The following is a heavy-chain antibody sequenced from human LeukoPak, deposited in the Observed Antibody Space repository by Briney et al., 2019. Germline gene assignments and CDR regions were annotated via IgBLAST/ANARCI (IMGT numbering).Heavy chain of an antibody. CDR2: IYYSGST. V-gene: IGHV4-39*01. D-gene: IGHD5-12*01. CDR1: GGSISSSSYY. CDR3: ARFEYSGYDYAFDI. Sequence: PSETLSLTCTVSGGSISSSSYYWGWIRQPPGKGLEWIGSIYYSGSTYYNPSLKGRVTISVDTSKNQFSLKLSSVTAADTAVYYCARFEYSGYDYAFDIWGQGTMVTVSS. J-gene: IGHJ3*02.